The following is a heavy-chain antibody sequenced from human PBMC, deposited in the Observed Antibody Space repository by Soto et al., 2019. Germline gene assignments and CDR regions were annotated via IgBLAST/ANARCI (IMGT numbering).Heavy chain of an antibody. V-gene: IGHV4-30-4*01. Sequence: PSETLSLTCTVSGGSISSGDYYWSWIRQPPGKGLEWIGYIYYSGSTYYNPSLKSRVTISVDTSKNQFSLKLSSVTAADTAVYYCARDNGRDYDSSGYYSYFDYWGQGTLVTVSS. CDR3: ARDNGRDYDSSGYYSYFDY. J-gene: IGHJ4*02. CDR1: GGSISSGDYY. CDR2: IYYSGST. D-gene: IGHD3-22*01.